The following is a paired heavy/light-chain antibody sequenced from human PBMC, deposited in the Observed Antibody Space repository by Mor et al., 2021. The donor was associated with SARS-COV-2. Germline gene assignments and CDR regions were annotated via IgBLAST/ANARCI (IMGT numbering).Light chain of an antibody. CDR2: EVT. V-gene: IGLV2-23*02. CDR3: CSYVGSSTYV. J-gene: IGLJ1*01. CDR1: SSNVGNYNL. Sequence: QSALTQPASVSGSPGQSIAISCTGTSSNVGNYNLVSWYQQHPGKAPKLMIYEVTKRPSGVSDRFSGSKSGNTASLTISGLQAEDEADYYCCSYVGSSTYVFGTGTKVTVL.
Heavy chain of an antibody. CDR3: AKGWDYAVDY. V-gene: IGHV3-30*02. J-gene: IGHJ4*02. CDR1: GFTFTNYG. D-gene: IGHD2-2*01. Sequence: QVQLVQSGGGVVQSGGSLRLSCAASGFTFTNYGMHWVRQAPGKGLEWVAFIRYDGSEKYYVDSVKGRFTISRDNSKNTLYLQMNSLRIEDMSIYYCAKGWDYAVDYWGQGTLVTVSS. CDR2: IRYDGSEK.